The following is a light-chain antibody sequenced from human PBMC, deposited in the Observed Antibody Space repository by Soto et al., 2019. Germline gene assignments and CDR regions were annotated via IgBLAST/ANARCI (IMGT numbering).Light chain of an antibody. CDR1: QGINSW. V-gene: IGKV1-12*01. CDR2: ATS. CDR3: QQANSFPLT. Sequence: DIQMTQSPSSVSASVGDRVTITCRASQGINSWLAWYQQKSGKAPKLLIYATSSLQSGVPSRFSGGGSETDFTLTISNLQPEDSATYYCQQANSFPLTFGGGTKVEIK. J-gene: IGKJ4*01.